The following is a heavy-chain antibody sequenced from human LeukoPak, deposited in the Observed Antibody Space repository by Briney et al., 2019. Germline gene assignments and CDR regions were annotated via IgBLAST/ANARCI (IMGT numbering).Heavy chain of an antibody. V-gene: IGHV3-30*01. J-gene: IGHJ4*02. CDR3: AGPLTDTTMAFDY. CDR2: VSFDGTIK. D-gene: IGHD5-18*01. CDR1: GFTFSSYP. Sequence: PGRSLRLSCAASGFTFSSYPMDWVRQAPGKGLEWVAAVSFDGTIKYYADSVRGRLTISRDNSKNTLYLQMNSLRAEDTAVYYCAGPLTDTTMAFDYWGQGTLVTVSS.